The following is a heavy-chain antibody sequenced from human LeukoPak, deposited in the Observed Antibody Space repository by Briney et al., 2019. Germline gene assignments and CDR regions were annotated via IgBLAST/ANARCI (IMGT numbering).Heavy chain of an antibody. D-gene: IGHD3-22*01. J-gene: IGHJ4*02. CDR3: AKFSRYYDSSGHFDY. V-gene: IGHV3-9*01. CDR1: GFTFDDFA. Sequence: GGSLRLSCAASGFTFDDFAMHWVRQAPGKGLEWVSGISWNSGSIGYADSVKGRFTISRDNAKNSLYLQMNSLRAEDTALYYCAKFSRYYDSSGHFDYWGQGTLVTVSS. CDR2: ISWNSGSI.